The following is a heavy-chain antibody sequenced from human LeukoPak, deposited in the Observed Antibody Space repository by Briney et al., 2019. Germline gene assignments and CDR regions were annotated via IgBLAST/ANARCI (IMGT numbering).Heavy chain of an antibody. D-gene: IGHD3-22*01. J-gene: IGHJ4*02. V-gene: IGHV3-23*01. CDR3: AVMHRYYDGSGYWVQ. Sequence: GGSLRLSCAASGFTFGSYAMSWVRQAPGKGLEWVSGISTSGGTTSYAESVKGQFTVSRDNPRNTLYMEMNSLRDEETAVYYCAVMHRYYDGSGYWVQWGQGTLVTVSS. CDR2: ISTSGGTT. CDR1: GFTFGSYA.